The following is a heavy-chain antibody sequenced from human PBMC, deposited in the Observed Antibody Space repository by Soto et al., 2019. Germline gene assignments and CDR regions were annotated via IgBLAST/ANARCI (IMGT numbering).Heavy chain of an antibody. Sequence: EVQLLESGGGLVQPGGSLRLSCGASGFTFSSYAMSWVRQAPGKGLEWVSGVSDSGGDTYYADSVKGRFIISRDNXKXXLFLQMNSLRAEDTAVYYCAKDIRSYYDSSGYYDNWGQGTLVTVSS. CDR2: VSDSGGDT. CDR1: GFTFSSYA. CDR3: AKDIRSYYDSSGYYDN. V-gene: IGHV3-23*01. D-gene: IGHD3-22*01. J-gene: IGHJ4*02.